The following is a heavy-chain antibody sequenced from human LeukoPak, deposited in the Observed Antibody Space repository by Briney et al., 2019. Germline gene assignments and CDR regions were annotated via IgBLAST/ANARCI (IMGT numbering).Heavy chain of an antibody. CDR1: GGIYSSYA. CDR2: INPIFGTA. J-gene: IGHJ4*02. CDR3: ARGIDDYYDGSGYYY. D-gene: IGHD3-22*01. Sequence: GASVKVSCKACGGIYSSYAICWVRQPRGQGREGMGGINPIFGTANYAQKFQGRVTNTADKSTSTAYIELSSLRSEDTAVYYCARGIDDYYDGSGYYYWGQGTQVTVSS. V-gene: IGHV1-69*06.